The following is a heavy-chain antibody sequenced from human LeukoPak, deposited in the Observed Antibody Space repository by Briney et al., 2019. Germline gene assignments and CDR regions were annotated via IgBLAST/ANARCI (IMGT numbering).Heavy chain of an antibody. V-gene: IGHV3-33*01. CDR1: GFTFSSYG. CDR3: ARDRSPLLGDSSGPYYYYGMDV. J-gene: IGHJ6*02. Sequence: GMSLRLSCAASGFTFSSYGMHWVRQSPGKGLEWVAVIWYDGSNKYYADSVKGRFTISRDNSKNTLYLQMNSLRAEDTAVYYCARDRSPLLGDSSGPYYYYGMDVWGQGTTVTVSS. D-gene: IGHD3-22*01. CDR2: IWYDGSNK.